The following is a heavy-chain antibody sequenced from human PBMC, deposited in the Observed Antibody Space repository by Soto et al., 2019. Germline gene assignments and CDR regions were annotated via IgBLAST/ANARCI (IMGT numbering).Heavy chain of an antibody. CDR2: ISISSSTR. J-gene: IGHJ4*02. V-gene: IGHV3-48*02. CDR1: GFTFSSYV. D-gene: IGHD3-10*01. Sequence: PGGSLRLSCAASGFTFSSYVINWVRQAPGKGLEWVSYISISSSTRYYADSVRGRFTISRDNAKNSLYLQMNNLRDEDTAVYYCARGGGFFDYWGQGTLVTVSS. CDR3: ARGGGFFDY.